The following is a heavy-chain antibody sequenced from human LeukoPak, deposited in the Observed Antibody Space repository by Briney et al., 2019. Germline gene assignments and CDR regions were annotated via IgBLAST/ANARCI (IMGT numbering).Heavy chain of an antibody. CDR1: GFTFGSYG. CDR3: ARENFQY. V-gene: IGHV3-7*04. CDR2: IKPDGSDQ. Sequence: GGSLRLSCVASGFTFGSYGMSWVRQAPGKGLEWVANIKPDGSDQYYVDSVKGRFTISRDNAKNSLYLQMNSLRAEDTAVYYCARENFQYWAQGTLVTVSS. J-gene: IGHJ4*02.